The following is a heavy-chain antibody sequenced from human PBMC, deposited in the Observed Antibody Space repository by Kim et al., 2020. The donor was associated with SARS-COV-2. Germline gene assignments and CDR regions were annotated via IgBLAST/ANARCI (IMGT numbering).Heavy chain of an antibody. D-gene: IGHD1-20*01. CDR2: IYYSGST. J-gene: IGHJ6*02. V-gene: IGHV4-39*01. CDR1: GGSISSSSYY. CDR3: ARNVYNWYYYYYYGMDV. Sequence: SETLSLTCTVSGGSISSSSYYWGWIRQPPGKGLEWIGSIYYSGSTYYNPSLKSRVTISVDTSKNQFSLKLSSVTAADTAVYYCARNVYNWYYYYYYGMDVWGQGTTVTVSS.